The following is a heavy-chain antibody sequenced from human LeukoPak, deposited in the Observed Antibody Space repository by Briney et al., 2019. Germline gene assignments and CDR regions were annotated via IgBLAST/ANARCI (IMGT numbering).Heavy chain of an antibody. D-gene: IGHD3-16*01. Sequence: GRSLRLSCAASGFTFSSYSMNWVRQAPGKGLEWVSSISSSSSYIYYADSVKGRFTISRDNAKNSLYLQMNSLRAEDTAVYYCARDPRSYDYVWGSYDYFDYWGQGTLVTVSS. CDR2: ISSSSSYI. V-gene: IGHV3-21*01. CDR3: ARDPRSYDYVWGSYDYFDY. CDR1: GFTFSSYS. J-gene: IGHJ4*02.